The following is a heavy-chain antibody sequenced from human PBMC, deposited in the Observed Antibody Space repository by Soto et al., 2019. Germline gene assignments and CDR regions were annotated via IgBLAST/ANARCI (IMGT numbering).Heavy chain of an antibody. Sequence: GGSLRLSCTASTVTFSNYAMSWVRQAPGKGLEWVSAISGSGDRTFYADSQKGRFTISRDNAKNSLYLQMNSLRAEDTALYYCARVPHYDILTGPDYWGQGTLVTVSS. J-gene: IGHJ4*02. D-gene: IGHD3-9*01. V-gene: IGHV3-23*01. CDR1: TVTFSNYA. CDR3: ARVPHYDILTGPDY. CDR2: ISGSGDRT.